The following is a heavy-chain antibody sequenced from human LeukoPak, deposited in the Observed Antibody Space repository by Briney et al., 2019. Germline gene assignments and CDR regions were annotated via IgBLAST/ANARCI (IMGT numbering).Heavy chain of an antibody. Sequence: GAAVKVSCKASGGTFISYAISWVGQAPGQGGEWRGGIIPIFGTENYAQKFQGRVTITADESTSTAYLHLSSLRSEDTAVYYCARDLRVVSSGYFDLWGRGTLVTVPS. J-gene: IGHJ2*01. D-gene: IGHD5/OR15-5a*01. CDR2: IIPIFGTE. CDR3: ARDLRVVSSGYFDL. V-gene: IGHV1-69*13. CDR1: GGTFISYA.